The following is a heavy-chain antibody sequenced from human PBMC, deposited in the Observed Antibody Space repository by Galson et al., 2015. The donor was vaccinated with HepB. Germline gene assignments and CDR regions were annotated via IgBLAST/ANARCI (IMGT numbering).Heavy chain of an antibody. J-gene: IGHJ4*02. D-gene: IGHD2-15*01. Sequence: SLRLSCAVSGFTFSSYAMHWVRQAPGKGLEWVAVISYDGSNKYYADSVKGRFTISRDNSKNTLYLQMNSLRAEDTAVYYCAREGRVAALYYFDYWGQGTLVTVSS. CDR2: ISYDGSNK. V-gene: IGHV3-30*04. CDR1: GFTFSSYA. CDR3: AREGRVAALYYFDY.